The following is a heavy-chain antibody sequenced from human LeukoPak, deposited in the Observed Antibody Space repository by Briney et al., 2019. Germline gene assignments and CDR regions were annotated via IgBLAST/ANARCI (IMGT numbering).Heavy chain of an antibody. CDR1: GGSFSGYY. V-gene: IGHV4-34*01. CDR2: INHSGST. J-gene: IGHJ3*02. Sequence: PSETLSLTCAVYGGSFSGYYWSWIRQPPGKGLEWIGEINHSGSTNYNPSLKSRVTISVDTSKNQFSLKLSSVTAADTAVYYCATGLTKRAFDIWGQGTMVTVSS. CDR3: ATGLTKRAFDI.